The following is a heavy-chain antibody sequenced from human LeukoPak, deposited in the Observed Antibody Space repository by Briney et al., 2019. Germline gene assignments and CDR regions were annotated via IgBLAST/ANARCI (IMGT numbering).Heavy chain of an antibody. CDR1: GFTFSSYA. V-gene: IGHV3-23*01. Sequence: GGSLRLSCAASGFTFSSYATSWVRQAPGKGLEWVSAISGSGGSTYYADSVKGRFTISRDNSKNTLYLQMNSLRAEDTAVYYCAKSQSIAAAGYYYGMDVWGQGTTVTVSS. D-gene: IGHD6-13*01. J-gene: IGHJ6*02. CDR2: ISGSGGST. CDR3: AKSQSIAAAGYYYGMDV.